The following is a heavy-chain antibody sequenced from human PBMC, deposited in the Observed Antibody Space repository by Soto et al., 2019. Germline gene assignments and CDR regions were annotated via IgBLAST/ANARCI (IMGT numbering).Heavy chain of an antibody. CDR1: GFSFSNYG. Sequence: EVQLLESGGGLVQPGGSLRLSCAASGFSFSNYGMSWVRQAPGEGLEWVSHISGGGAVTYYADSVKGRFTISRDNSKNTLYLQMNSLRDEDTALYFCAKAIEQSVLRGASGYYGMDVWGQGTSVTVSS. D-gene: IGHD3-10*01. V-gene: IGHV3-23*01. J-gene: IGHJ6*02. CDR3: AKAIEQSVLRGASGYYGMDV. CDR2: ISGGGAVT.